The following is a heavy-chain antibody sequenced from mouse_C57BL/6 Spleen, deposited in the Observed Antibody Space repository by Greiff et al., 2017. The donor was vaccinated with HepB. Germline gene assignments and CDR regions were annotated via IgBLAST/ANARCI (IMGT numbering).Heavy chain of an antibody. V-gene: IGHV1-69*01. D-gene: IGHD2-4*01. CDR3: ARCDYDVYYFDY. J-gene: IGHJ2*01. CDR2: IDPSDSYT. CDR1: GYTFTSYW. Sequence: QVQLQQPGAELVMPGASVKLSCKASGYTFTSYWMHWVKQRPGQGLEWIGEIDPSDSYTNYNQKFKGKSTLTVDKSSSTAYIQLSSLTSEDSAVYYCARCDYDVYYFDYWGQGTTLTVSS.